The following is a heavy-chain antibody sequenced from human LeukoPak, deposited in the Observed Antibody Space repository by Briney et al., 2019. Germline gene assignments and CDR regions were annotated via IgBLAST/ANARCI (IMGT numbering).Heavy chain of an antibody. CDR3: AKAPYNSGTYYIYYFDS. D-gene: IGHD3-10*01. Sequence: GGSLRLSCAASGFTFSSYAISWVRHAPGKGLESVSAISGIGGITYYDDSVKGRFPISRDKSKNTLYLQMNSLRAEDTAVYYCAKAPYNSGTYYIYYFDSWGQGNLVTVSS. CDR1: GFTFSSYA. J-gene: IGHJ4*02. CDR2: ISGIGGIT. V-gene: IGHV3-23*01.